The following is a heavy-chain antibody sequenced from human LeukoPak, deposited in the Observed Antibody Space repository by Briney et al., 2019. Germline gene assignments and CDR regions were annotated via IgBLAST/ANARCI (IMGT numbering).Heavy chain of an antibody. CDR2: IIPFSATT. D-gene: IGHD6-6*01. CDR3: ARGGQYSSLHDAFDM. Sequence: ASVKVSCKTSGGTFSTHGFSWVRQAPGQGLEWMGGIIPFSATTNYAQSFQGRLTVIADESTSTVYMELSSLRSDDTAVYYCARGGQYSSLHDAFDMWGQGTMVTVSS. CDR1: GGTFSTHG. J-gene: IGHJ3*02. V-gene: IGHV1-69*01.